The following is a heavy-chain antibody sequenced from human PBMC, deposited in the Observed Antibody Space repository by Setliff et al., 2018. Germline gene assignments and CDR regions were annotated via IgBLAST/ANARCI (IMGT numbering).Heavy chain of an antibody. V-gene: IGHV3-15*01. Sequence: GSLILSCAVSGFTFRNAWMSWVRQAPGKGLEWVGRIKSIDEGGTTDYPAPVKDRFTISRDDSKNTVYLQMNSLKADDTAVYYCALAYCRSTTCHPLYYWGQGTLVTVSS. CDR1: GFTFRNAW. CDR3: ALAYCRSTTCHPLYY. D-gene: IGHD2-2*01. J-gene: IGHJ4*02. CDR2: IKSIDEGGTT.